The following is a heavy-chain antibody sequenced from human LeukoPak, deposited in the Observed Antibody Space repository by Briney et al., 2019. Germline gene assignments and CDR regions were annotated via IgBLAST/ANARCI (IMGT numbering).Heavy chain of an antibody. CDR2: ISYDGSNK. D-gene: IGHD2-2*01. CDR3: ANDHSHHIVVVPVAAPNYYYYGMDV. V-gene: IGHV3-30*18. Sequence: GGSLRLSCAASGFTFSSYGMHWVRQAPGKGLEWVAVISYDGSNKYYADSVKGRFTISRDNSKNTLYLQMNILRAEDTAVYYCANDHSHHIVVVPVAAPNYYYYGMDVWGQGTTVTVSS. CDR1: GFTFSSYG. J-gene: IGHJ6*02.